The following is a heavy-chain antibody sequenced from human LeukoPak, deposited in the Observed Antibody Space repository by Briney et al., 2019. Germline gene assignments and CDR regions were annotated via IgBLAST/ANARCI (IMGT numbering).Heavy chain of an antibody. D-gene: IGHD3-22*01. V-gene: IGHV4-61*05. J-gene: IGHJ4*02. Sequence: SETLSLTCTVSGGSITISSYFWGWIRQPPGKGLEWIGYIYYTGSTNYNPSLKSRVTILVDTSKNQFSLKLNSVTAADTAVYYCASMPYHYDGSGYYWYYFDSWGQGTLVTVSS. CDR1: GGSITISSYF. CDR3: ASMPYHYDGSGYYWYYFDS. CDR2: IYYTGST.